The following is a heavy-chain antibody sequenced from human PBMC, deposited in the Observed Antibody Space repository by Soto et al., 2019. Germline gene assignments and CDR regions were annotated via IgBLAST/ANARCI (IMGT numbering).Heavy chain of an antibody. CDR2: IIPIFGTA. J-gene: IGHJ5*02. CDR1: GGTFSSYA. V-gene: IGHV1-69*13. D-gene: IGHD2-15*01. Sequence: ASVKVSCKASGGTFSSYAISWVRQAPGQGLEWMGGIIPIFGTANYAQKFQGRVTITADESTSTAYMELSSLRSEDTAVYYCARDGPPPKDIGQTPSHWFDPWGQGTLVTVSS. CDR3: ARDGPPPKDIGQTPSHWFDP.